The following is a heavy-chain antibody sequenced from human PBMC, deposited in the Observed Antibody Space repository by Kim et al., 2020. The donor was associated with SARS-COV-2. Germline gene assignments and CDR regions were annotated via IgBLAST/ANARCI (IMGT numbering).Heavy chain of an antibody. J-gene: IGHJ3*02. CDR3: ARDVAMATLGDAFDI. V-gene: IGHV3-33*01. CDR1: GFTFSSYG. D-gene: IGHD5-12*01. Sequence: GGSLRLSCAASGFTFSSYGMHWVRQAPGKGLEWVAVIWYDGSNKYYADSVKGRFTISRDNSKNTLYLQMNSLRAEDTAVYYCARDVAMATLGDAFDIWGQGTMVTVSS. CDR2: IWYDGSNK.